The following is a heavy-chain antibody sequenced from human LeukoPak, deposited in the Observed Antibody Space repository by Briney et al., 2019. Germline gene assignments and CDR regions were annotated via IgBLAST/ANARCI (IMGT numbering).Heavy chain of an antibody. CDR1: GFTFSTYG. J-gene: IGHJ4*02. Sequence: GRSLRLSCAASGFTFSTYGIHWVRQAPGKGLEWVAVISYDGSNKDYADSVKGRFTISRDNSKNTLYLQMNSLRAEDTAVYYCAKGGTYSSSSGIDYWGQGTLVTVSS. D-gene: IGHD6-6*01. CDR3: AKGGTYSSSSGIDY. V-gene: IGHV3-30*04. CDR2: ISYDGSNK.